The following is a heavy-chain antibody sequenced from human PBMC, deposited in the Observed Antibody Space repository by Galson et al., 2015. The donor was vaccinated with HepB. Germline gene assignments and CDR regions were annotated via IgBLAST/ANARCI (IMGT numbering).Heavy chain of an antibody. CDR3: VKGVVATPSGLPRDWFAP. V-gene: IGHV3-9*01. D-gene: IGHD2-15*01. CDR2: ISWKTGDT. CDR1: GLSLDDYA. J-gene: IGHJ5*02. Sequence: SLRLSCAASGLSLDDYAMHWVRQAPGKGLEWVSGISWKTGDTGYADSVKGRFTISRDNAKNSLYLQMNSLRPEDTALYYCVKGVVATPSGLPRDWFAPWGQGTPVTVSS.